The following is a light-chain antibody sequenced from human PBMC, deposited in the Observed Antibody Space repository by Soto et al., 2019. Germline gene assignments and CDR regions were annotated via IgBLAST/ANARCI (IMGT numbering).Light chain of an antibody. Sequence: DIQITKSPSSLRASEGNRVTITCQASQNINSYLNWYQQKSGKAPKLLIYDASDLESGVPSRFSGSGSGTDFTFTISSLQPDDIATYYCQQYDNHPLTFGGGTKVDIK. V-gene: IGKV1-33*01. CDR1: QNINSY. CDR3: QQYDNHPLT. CDR2: DAS. J-gene: IGKJ4*01.